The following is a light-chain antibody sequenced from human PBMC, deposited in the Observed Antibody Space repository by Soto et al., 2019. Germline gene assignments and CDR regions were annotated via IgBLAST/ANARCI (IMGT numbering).Light chain of an antibody. CDR1: QSISSY. J-gene: IGKJ1*01. CDR2: KAS. Sequence: DIQMTQSPSTLSASVGDRVTITCRASQSISSYLAWYQQKPGKAPKLLIYKASSLESGVPSRFSGSASGTEFTLTISSLQPDDFATYYCQQYDSYSWTFGQGTKVEIK. CDR3: QQYDSYSWT. V-gene: IGKV1-5*03.